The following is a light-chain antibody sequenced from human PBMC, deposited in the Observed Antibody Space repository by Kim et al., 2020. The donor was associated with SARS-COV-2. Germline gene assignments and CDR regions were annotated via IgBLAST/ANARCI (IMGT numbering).Light chain of an antibody. Sequence: SQGDRASLSCRASQSVSSSYLAWSRQKPGQAPTLLLYGASSRATGIPDRFSGSGSGSDFTLTISRLEPEDFAVYYCQQYGSSPLTFGGGTKVDIK. CDR2: GAS. V-gene: IGKV3-20*01. CDR1: QSVSSSY. CDR3: QQYGSSPLT. J-gene: IGKJ4*01.